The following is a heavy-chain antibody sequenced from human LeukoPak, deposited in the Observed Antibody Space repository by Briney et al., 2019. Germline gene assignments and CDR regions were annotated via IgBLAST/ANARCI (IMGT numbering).Heavy chain of an antibody. CDR2: IRSKAYGGTT. V-gene: IGHV3-49*03. Sequence: AGGSLRLSCAASGFTFGDYAMSWFRQAPGKGLEWVGSIRSKAYGGTTEYAASVSGRFTVSRDDSKSIAYLQMNSLKTDDTAVYYCARDFSSNWYGTTDYWGQGTLVTVSS. D-gene: IGHD6-13*01. CDR3: ARDFSSNWYGTTDY. CDR1: GFTFGDYA. J-gene: IGHJ4*02.